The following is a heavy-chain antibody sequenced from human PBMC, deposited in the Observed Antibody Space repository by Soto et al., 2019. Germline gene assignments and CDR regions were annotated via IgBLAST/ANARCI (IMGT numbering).Heavy chain of an antibody. CDR3: TRPGYSYGWHAFDI. D-gene: IGHD5-18*01. Sequence: EVQLVESGGGLVQPGGSLTLSCAASGFTFSDSAMHWVRQASGKGLEWVGRIRSKANNYATAYAASVKGRFTISRDDSKNTAYLQMNSLKTEDTAVYYCTRPGYSYGWHAFDIWGQGTMVTVSS. J-gene: IGHJ3*02. CDR2: IRSKANNYAT. CDR1: GFTFSDSA. V-gene: IGHV3-73*02.